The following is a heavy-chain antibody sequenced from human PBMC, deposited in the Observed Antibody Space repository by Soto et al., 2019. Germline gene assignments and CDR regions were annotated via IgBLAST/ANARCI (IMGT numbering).Heavy chain of an antibody. D-gene: IGHD3-22*01. CDR1: GGSVSSGSYY. J-gene: IGHJ5*02. CDR2: IYYSGST. Sequence: QVQLQESGPGLVKPSETLSLTCTGSGGSVSSGSYYWSWIRQPPGKGLEWIGYIYYSGSTNYNPSLKSRVTISVDTSKNQFSLKLSSVTAADTAVYYCAREYYYDSSGYSNWFDPWGQGTLVTVSS. V-gene: IGHV4-61*01. CDR3: AREYYYDSSGYSNWFDP.